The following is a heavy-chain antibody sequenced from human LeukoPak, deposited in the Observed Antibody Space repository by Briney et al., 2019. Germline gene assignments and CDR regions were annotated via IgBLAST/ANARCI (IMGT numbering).Heavy chain of an antibody. J-gene: IGHJ4*02. V-gene: IGHV1-24*01. CDR2: FDPEDGET. CDR3: ATGESSSSWYYYFDY. D-gene: IGHD6-13*01. CDR1: GYTLTELS. Sequence: ASVKVSCKVSGYTLTELSMHWMRQAPGKGLEWMGGFDPEDGETIYAQKFQGRVTMTEDTSTDTAYMELSSLRSEDTAVYYCATGESSSSWYYYFDYWGQGTLVTVSS.